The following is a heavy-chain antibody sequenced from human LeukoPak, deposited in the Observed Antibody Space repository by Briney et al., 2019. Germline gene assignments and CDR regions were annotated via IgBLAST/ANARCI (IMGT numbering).Heavy chain of an antibody. CDR2: ISGSGGST. D-gene: IGHD2-21*02. J-gene: IGHJ4*02. CDR3: AKGPYCGGDCYTALDY. CDR1: GFTFSSYA. Sequence: GGSLRLSCAASGFTFSSYAMSWVRQAPGKGLEWVSAISGSGGSTYYADSVKGRFTISRDNSKNTMYLQMNSLRAEDTAAYYCAKGPYCGGDCYTALDYWGQGTLVTVSS. V-gene: IGHV3-23*01.